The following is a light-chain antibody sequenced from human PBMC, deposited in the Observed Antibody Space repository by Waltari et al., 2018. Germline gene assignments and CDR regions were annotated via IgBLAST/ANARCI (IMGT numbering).Light chain of an antibody. V-gene: IGKV3-11*01. CDR2: DSS. CDR3: QHRINWPFT. CDR1: QSGRGY. J-gene: IGKJ3*01. Sequence: EIVLTQSPATLSLSPGERATLPCRASQSGRGYLAWYQQKPGQAPRLLIYDSSNRATGIPARFSGSGSGTDFTLTISSLEPEDFAVYYCQHRINWPFTFGPGTKVDIK.